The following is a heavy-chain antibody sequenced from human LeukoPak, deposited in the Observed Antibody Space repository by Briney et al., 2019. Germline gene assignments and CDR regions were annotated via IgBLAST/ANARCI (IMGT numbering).Heavy chain of an antibody. CDR1: GYTFTSYG. Sequence: ASVKVSCKASGYTFTSYGISWVRQAPGQGLEWMGWISAYNGNTNYAQKLQGRVTMTTDTSTSTAYMELRSLRSDDTAVYYCARDRGGGSYEDWFDPWGQGTLVTVSS. V-gene: IGHV1-18*01. CDR2: ISAYNGNT. CDR3: ARDRGGGSYEDWFDP. D-gene: IGHD2-15*01. J-gene: IGHJ5*02.